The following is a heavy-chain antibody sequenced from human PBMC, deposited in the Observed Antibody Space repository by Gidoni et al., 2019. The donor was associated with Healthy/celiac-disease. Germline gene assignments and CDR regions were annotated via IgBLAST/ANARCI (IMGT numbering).Heavy chain of an antibody. J-gene: IGHJ6*02. CDR3: GRANYYYGMDV. CDR1: GFTFSNAW. V-gene: IGHV3-15*01. CDR2: IKSKTDGGTT. Sequence: EVQLVESGGGLVKPGGSLSLSCAASGFTFSNAWMSWVRQAPGKGLEWVGRIKSKTDGGTTDYAAPVKGRFTISRDDSKNTLYLQMNSLKTEDTAVYYCGRANYYYGMDVWGQGTTVTVSS.